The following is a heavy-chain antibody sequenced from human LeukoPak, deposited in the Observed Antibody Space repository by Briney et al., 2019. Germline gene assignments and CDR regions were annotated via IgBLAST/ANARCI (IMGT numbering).Heavy chain of an antibody. CDR1: GFTVSTNY. J-gene: IGHJ5*02. CDR3: AKDGSSGYYLTGNWFDP. Sequence: GGSLRLSCAASGFTVSTNYMTWVRQAPGRGLEWVSVIYSSGSTYYADSVKGRFTISRDNSKNTLYLQMNSLRAEDTAVYYCAKDGSSGYYLTGNWFDPWGQGTLVTVSS. D-gene: IGHD3-22*01. CDR2: IYSSGST. V-gene: IGHV3-53*01.